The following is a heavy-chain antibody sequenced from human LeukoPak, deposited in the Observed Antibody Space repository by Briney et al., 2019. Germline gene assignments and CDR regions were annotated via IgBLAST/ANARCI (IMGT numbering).Heavy chain of an antibody. CDR1: GYTFTNYD. CDR2: IIPIFGTA. D-gene: IGHD6-13*01. V-gene: IGHV1-69*13. J-gene: IGHJ3*02. Sequence: SVKVSCKASGYTFTNYDINWVRQATGQGLEWMGGIIPIFGTANCAQKFQGRVTITADESTSTAYMELSSLRSEDTAVYYCARSPQGYSDAFDIWGQGTMVTVSS. CDR3: ARSPQGYSDAFDI.